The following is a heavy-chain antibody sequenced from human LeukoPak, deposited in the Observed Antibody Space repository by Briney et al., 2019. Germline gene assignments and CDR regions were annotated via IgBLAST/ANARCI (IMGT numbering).Heavy chain of an antibody. V-gene: IGHV4-61*01. CDR1: GGSVSSGSYY. CDR2: IYYSGST. J-gene: IGHJ6*04. CDR3: ARYSSSSGGMDV. D-gene: IGHD6-13*01. Sequence: PSETLSLTCTVSGGSVSSGSYYWSWIRQPPGKGLEWIGYIYYSGSTNYNPSLKSRVTISVDTSKNQFSLKLSSVTAADTAVHYCARYSSSSGGMDVWGKGTTVTVSS.